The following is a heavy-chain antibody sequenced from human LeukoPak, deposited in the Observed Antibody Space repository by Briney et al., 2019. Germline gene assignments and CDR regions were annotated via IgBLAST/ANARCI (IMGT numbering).Heavy chain of an antibody. CDR2: INHSGST. CDR1: GGSFSGYY. J-gene: IGHJ5*02. Sequence: PSETLSLTCAVYGGSFSGYYWSWIRQPPGKGLEWIGEINHSGSTNYNPSLKSRVTISVDTSKNQFSLKLSSVTAADTAVYYCARDNSQLWSPGKGKYNWFDPWGQGTLVTVSS. V-gene: IGHV4-34*01. CDR3: ARDNSQLWSPGKGKYNWFDP. D-gene: IGHD5-18*01.